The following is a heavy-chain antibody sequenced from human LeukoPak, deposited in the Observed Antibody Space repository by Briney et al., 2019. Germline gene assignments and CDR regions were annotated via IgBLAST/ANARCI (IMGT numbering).Heavy chain of an antibody. J-gene: IGHJ4*02. V-gene: IGHV4-31*03. CDR1: GGSISSGSYY. D-gene: IGHD4-23*01. CDR3: ARVTAVVTQPVDY. Sequence: SETLSLTCTVSGGSISSGSYYWSWIRQHPGKGLEWIGFIYYSGSTFYNPSLKSRVTISIDTSKNQFSLKVSSVTAADTAVYYCARVTAVVTQPVDYWGQGTLVTVSS. CDR2: IYYSGST.